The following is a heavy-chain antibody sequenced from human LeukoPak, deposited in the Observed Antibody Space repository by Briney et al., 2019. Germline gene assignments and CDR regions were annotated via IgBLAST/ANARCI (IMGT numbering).Heavy chain of an antibody. CDR3: ARAEWSNWYFDL. V-gene: IGHV3-7*03. Sequence: PGGSLRLSCAASGFTFSTYWMNWVRQAPGKGLEWVANIKQDGSEKYYVDSVKGRFTLSRDSAKNSLYLQMNSLRAEGTAVYYCARAEWSNWYFDLWGRGTLATVSS. J-gene: IGHJ2*01. CDR1: GFTFSTYW. D-gene: IGHD3-3*01. CDR2: IKQDGSEK.